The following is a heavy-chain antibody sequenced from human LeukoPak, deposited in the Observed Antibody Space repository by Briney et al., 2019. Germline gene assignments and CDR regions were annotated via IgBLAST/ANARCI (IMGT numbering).Heavy chain of an antibody. J-gene: IGHJ4*02. CDR2: MNQDGSEK. CDR3: ARHLSGITGYTYGRGIDY. V-gene: IGHV3-7*01. CDR1: GFTFSRYW. D-gene: IGHD5-18*01. Sequence: GGSLRLSCAASGFTFSRYWMSWVRQAPGKGLEWVANMNQDGSEKYYVDSVKGRFTISRDNAKTSLYLQMNSLRAEDTAVYYCARHLSGITGYTYGRGIDYWGQGTLVTVSS.